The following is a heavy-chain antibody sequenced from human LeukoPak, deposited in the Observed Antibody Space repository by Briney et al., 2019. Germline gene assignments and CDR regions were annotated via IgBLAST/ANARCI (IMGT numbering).Heavy chain of an antibody. CDR1: GYTFTGYH. J-gene: IGHJ5*02. CDR2: INPNSGGT. D-gene: IGHD6-19*01. CDR3: AAGPLAVAGNWIDP. V-gene: IGHV1-2*02. Sequence: GASVTVSCKASGYTFTGYHMHWVRQAPGQGLEWMGWINPNSGGTKYVETFQGRVTMTRDTSTSTAYMEVTGLTSDDTAVYYCAAGPLAVAGNWIDPWGQGTLVTVSS.